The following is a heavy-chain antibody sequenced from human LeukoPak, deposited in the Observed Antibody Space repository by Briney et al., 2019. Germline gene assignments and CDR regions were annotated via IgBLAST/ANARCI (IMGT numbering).Heavy chain of an antibody. CDR3: AKATLGSCSGARCYPFDY. V-gene: IGHV3-23*01. CDR2: ITGRGGST. D-gene: IGHD2-15*01. CDR1: GFTFSTYA. Sequence: GGSLRLSCAASGFTFSTYAINWVRQAPGKGLEWVSAITGRGGSTYIADSVKGRLTISRDNSKNTLYMQMNSLSAADTDVYYCAKATLGSCSGARCYPFDYWGQGTLVTVSS. J-gene: IGHJ4*02.